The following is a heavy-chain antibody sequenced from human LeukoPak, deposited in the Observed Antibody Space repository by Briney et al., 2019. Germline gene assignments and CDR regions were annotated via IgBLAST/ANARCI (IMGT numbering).Heavy chain of an antibody. CDR3: AKDMSSYYYDSSGYGGYFDY. Sequence: GGSLRLSCAASGFTFDDYAMHWVRQAPGKGLEWVSGISWNSGSIGYADSVKGRFTISRDNAKNSLYPQMNSLRAEDTALYYCAKDMSSYYYDSSGYGGYFDYWGQGTLVTVSS. V-gene: IGHV3-9*01. J-gene: IGHJ4*02. D-gene: IGHD3-22*01. CDR2: ISWNSGSI. CDR1: GFTFDDYA.